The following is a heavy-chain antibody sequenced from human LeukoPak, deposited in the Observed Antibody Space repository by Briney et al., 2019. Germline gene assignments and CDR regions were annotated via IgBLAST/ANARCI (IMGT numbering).Heavy chain of an antibody. V-gene: IGHV3-33*01. CDR1: GFTFSSYG. Sequence: GRSLRLSCAASGFTFSSYGMHWVRQAPGKGLEWVAVIWYDGSNKYYADSVKGRFTIPRDNSKNTLYLQMNSLRAEDTAVYYCAREGFGYWGQGTLVTVSS. CDR3: AREGFGY. J-gene: IGHJ4*02. CDR2: IWYDGSNK.